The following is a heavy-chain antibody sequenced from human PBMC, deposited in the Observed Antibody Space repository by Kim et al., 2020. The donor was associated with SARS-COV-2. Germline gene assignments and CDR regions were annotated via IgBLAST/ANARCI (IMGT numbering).Heavy chain of an antibody. Sequence: SLKSRVTISVDKSKNQFSLKLSSVTAADTAVYYCAREGLAVAGSGDAFDIWGQGTMVTVSS. V-gene: IGHV4-4*02. J-gene: IGHJ3*02. CDR3: AREGLAVAGSGDAFDI. D-gene: IGHD6-19*01.